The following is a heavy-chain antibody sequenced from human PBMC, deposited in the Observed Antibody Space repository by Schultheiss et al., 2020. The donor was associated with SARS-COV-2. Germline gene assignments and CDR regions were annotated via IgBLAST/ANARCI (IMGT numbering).Heavy chain of an antibody. CDR2: ISGSGGST. Sequence: GGSLRLSCAASGFTFSSYAMSWVRQAPGKGLEWVSAISGSGGSTYYADSVKGRFTISRDNSKNTLYLQMESLRADDTAIYYCARDPYGSGNYYNDYWGQGTLVTVSS. CDR3: ARDPYGSGNYYNDY. D-gene: IGHD3-10*01. J-gene: IGHJ4*02. CDR1: GFTFSSYA. V-gene: IGHV3-23*01.